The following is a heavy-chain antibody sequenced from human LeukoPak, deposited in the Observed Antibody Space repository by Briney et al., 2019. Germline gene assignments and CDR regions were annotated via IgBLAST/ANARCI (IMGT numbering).Heavy chain of an antibody. J-gene: IGHJ6*02. CDR2: IFWSSGRV. CDR3: AKSYPGSEYYGMDV. D-gene: IGHD2/OR15-2a*01. CDR1: GFTFDDDV. V-gene: IGHV3-9*01. Sequence: GGSLRLSCAASGFTFDDDVIHWVRQTPGEGLEWVSGIFWSSGRVVYAESVKGRFSISRDSAKNSLYLQMNSLRGEDTAVYYCAKSYPGSEYYGMDVWGQGTTVTVSS.